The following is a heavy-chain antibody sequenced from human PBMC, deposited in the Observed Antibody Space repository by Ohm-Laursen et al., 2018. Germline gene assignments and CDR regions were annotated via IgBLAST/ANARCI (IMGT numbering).Heavy chain of an antibody. CDR1: GFTFHIYA. CDR2: ISGSGGST. V-gene: IGHV3-23*01. CDR3: AKGASQSTIFAAGMDV. J-gene: IGHJ6*02. Sequence: SLRLSCSASGFTFHIYAMSWVRQAPGKGLEWVSVISGSGGSTYYADSVKGRFTISRDNSKNTLYLQMNSLRAEDTAVYYCAKGASQSTIFAAGMDVWGQGTTVTVSS. D-gene: IGHD3-3*01.